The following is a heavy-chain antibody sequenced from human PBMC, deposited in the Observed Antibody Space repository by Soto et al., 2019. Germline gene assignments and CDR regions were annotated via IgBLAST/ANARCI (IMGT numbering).Heavy chain of an antibody. CDR2: IYDSGST. CDR3: AREIIPLTTDWYLDL. D-gene: IGHD4-17*01. Sequence: QVQLQESGPGLVKPSETLSLTCTVSGGSISGGVYYWSWIRQPPGKGLEWIGYIYDSGSTYYSPSLKSRVTISVDTAKNQFSLRLSSVTAADTVVYYCAREIIPLTTDWYLDLWGRGALVTISS. CDR1: GGSISGGVYY. V-gene: IGHV4-30-4*01. J-gene: IGHJ2*01.